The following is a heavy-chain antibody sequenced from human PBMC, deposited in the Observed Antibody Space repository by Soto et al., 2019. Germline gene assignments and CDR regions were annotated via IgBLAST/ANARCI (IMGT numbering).Heavy chain of an antibody. Sequence: SETLSLTCAVYRGSISGYYWSWIRQPPGKGLEWIGESNPSGTSNYKSSLESRVTISVDMSKNQFSLKLASVTAADTAIYYCARSRFWRGSTGHYYYYGLDVWGQGTAVTVSS. V-gene: IGHV4-34*01. D-gene: IGHD3-3*01. J-gene: IGHJ6*02. CDR2: SNPSGTS. CDR3: ARSRFWRGSTGHYYYYGLDV. CDR1: RGSISGYY.